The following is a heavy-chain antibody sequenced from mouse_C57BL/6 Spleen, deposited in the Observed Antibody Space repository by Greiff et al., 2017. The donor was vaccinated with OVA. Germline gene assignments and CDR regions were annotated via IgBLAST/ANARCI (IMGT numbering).Heavy chain of an antibody. D-gene: IGHD2-5*01. J-gene: IGHJ2*01. CDR3: AVYYSNPFDY. CDR2: INPNNGGT. CDR1: GYTFTDYY. Sequence: VQLQQSGPELVKPGASVKISCKASGYTFTDYYMNWVKQSHGKSLEWIGDINPNNGGTSYNQKFKGKATLTVDKSSSTAYMELRSLTSEDSAVYYCAVYYSNPFDYWGQGTTRTVSS. V-gene: IGHV1-26*01.